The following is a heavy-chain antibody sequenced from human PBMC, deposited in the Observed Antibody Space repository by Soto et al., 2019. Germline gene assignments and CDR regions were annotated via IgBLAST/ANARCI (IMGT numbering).Heavy chain of an antibody. V-gene: IGHV1-8*02. CDR2: ISAYSGNT. CDR1: GYTFINYG. CDR3: ARAGGSWFEP. J-gene: IGHJ5*02. D-gene: IGHD3-10*01. Sequence: ASVKVSCKASGYTFINYGINWVRQAPGQGLEWMGWISAYSGNTFFAQNVQGRVTMTRNTSISTAYMELSSLRSEDTAVYYCARAGGSWFEPWGQGTLVTVSS.